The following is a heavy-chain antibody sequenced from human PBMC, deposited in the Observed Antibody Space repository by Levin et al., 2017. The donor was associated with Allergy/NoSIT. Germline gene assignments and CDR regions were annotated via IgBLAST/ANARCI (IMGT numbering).Heavy chain of an antibody. CDR1: GFTLSNAW. Sequence: GGSLRLSCAASGFTLSNAWMSWVRQAPGKGLEWVGRIKSKADGGTTDYAAPVKGRFTISRDDSKNTLYVQMNSLKTEDTAVYYCTTVEYYDVDYWCQGTLVTVSS. D-gene: IGHD3-22*01. V-gene: IGHV3-15*01. CDR3: TTVEYYDVDY. J-gene: IGHJ4*02. CDR2: IKSKADGGTT.